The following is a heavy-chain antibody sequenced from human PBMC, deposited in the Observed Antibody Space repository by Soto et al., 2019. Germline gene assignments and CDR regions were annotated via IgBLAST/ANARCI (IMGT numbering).Heavy chain of an antibody. D-gene: IGHD6-19*01. CDR1: GGSISSYY. Sequence: SETLSLTCTVSGGSISSYYGSWIRQPPGKGLEWIGYIYYSGSTNYNPSLKSRVTISVDTSKNQFSLKLSSVTAADTAVYYCARDRGYSSSPMDVWGQGTTVTVSS. CDR2: IYYSGST. CDR3: ARDRGYSSSPMDV. J-gene: IGHJ6*02. V-gene: IGHV4-59*01.